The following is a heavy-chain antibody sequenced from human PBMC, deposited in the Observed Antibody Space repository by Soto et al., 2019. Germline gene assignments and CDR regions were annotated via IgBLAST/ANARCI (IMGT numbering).Heavy chain of an antibody. V-gene: IGHV1-18*01. D-gene: IGHD3-10*01. J-gene: IGHJ6*02. CDR3: AKTPIPPMVRGVPNYYRMDV. Sequence: QAQLVQSGAEVKKPGASVKVSCKASGYTFTSYGISWVRQAPGQGLEWMGWISAYSGNTNLAQNLQGRVTMTTDPSTTTAHMARRSLTSDDTAVYYCAKTPIPPMVRGVPNYYRMDVWGQGTTVTVSS. CDR2: ISAYSGNT. CDR1: GYTFTSYG.